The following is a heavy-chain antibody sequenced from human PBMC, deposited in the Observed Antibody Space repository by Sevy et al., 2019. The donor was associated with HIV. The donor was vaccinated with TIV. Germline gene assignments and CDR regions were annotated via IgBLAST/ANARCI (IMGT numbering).Heavy chain of an antibody. CDR3: ARAGDYEAFDI. CDR1: GFTFSSYA. J-gene: IGHJ3*02. V-gene: IGHV3-30-3*01. D-gene: IGHD4-17*01. CDR2: ISYDGSNK. Sequence: GGSLRVSCAASGFTFSSYAMHWVRQAPGKGLEWVAVISYDGSNKYYADSVKGRFTISRDNSKNTLYLQMNSLRAEDTAVYYCARAGDYEAFDIRGQGTMVTVSS.